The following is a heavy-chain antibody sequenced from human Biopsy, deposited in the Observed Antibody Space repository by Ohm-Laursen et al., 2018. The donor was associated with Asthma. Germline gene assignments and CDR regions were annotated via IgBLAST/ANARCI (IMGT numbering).Heavy chain of an antibody. Sequence: SLRLSCSASGFTFGDYWMSWVRQVPGKGLEWVANIKHDGSEKNHVDSLKGRFTISRDNAENSLYLQMNSLKTEDTGVYYCAKTLHNTSGQEVGGMDVWGQGTTVTVSS. V-gene: IGHV3-7*01. CDR1: GFTFGDYW. D-gene: IGHD2-2*01. J-gene: IGHJ6*02. CDR2: IKHDGSEK. CDR3: AKTLHNTSGQEVGGMDV.